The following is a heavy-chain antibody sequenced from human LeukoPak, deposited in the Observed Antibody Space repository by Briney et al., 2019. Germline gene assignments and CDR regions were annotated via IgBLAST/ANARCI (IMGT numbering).Heavy chain of an antibody. CDR3: AVSGSWSPPLVHY. J-gene: IGHJ4*02. CDR2: IYYSGST. CDR1: GGSISSSSYY. Sequence: SETLSLTCTVSGGSISSSSYYWGWIRQPPGKGLEWIGSIYYSGSTYYNPSLKSRVTMSVDTSKNQFSLKLSSVTAADTAVYYCAVSGSWSPPLVHYWGQGTLVTVSS. V-gene: IGHV4-39*01. D-gene: IGHD6-13*01.